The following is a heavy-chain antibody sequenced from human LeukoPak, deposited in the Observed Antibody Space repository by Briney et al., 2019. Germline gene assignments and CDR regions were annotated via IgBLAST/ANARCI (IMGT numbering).Heavy chain of an antibody. V-gene: IGHV3-7*04. D-gene: IGHD5-24*01. CDR3: TRVGYIDEGIDY. J-gene: IGHJ4*02. CDR2: IKQDGSKK. CDR1: GFPFSSYW. Sequence: GGSLRLSCVASGFPFSSYWMTWVRQAPGKGLEWVANIKQDGSKKSYVDSVKGRFTISRDNAKNSLYLQMNSLRAEDTAIYYCTRVGYIDEGIDYWGQGTLATVSS.